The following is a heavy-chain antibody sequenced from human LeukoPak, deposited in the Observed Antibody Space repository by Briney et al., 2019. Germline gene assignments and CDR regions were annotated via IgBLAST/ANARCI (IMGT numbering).Heavy chain of an antibody. CDR2: IIPIFGTA. Sequence: AASVKVSCKASGGTLSSYAISWVRQAPGQGLEWMGGIIPIFGTANYAQKFQGRVTITTDESTSTAYMELSSLRSEDTAVYYCARGFSSSGYKIRFNFFDYWGQGTLVTVSS. D-gene: IGHD3-22*01. V-gene: IGHV1-69*05. CDR1: GGTLSSYA. J-gene: IGHJ4*02. CDR3: ARGFSSSGYKIRFNFFDY.